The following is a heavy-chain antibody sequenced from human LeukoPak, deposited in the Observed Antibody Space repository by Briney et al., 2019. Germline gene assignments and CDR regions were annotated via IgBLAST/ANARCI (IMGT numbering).Heavy chain of an antibody. D-gene: IGHD2-15*01. J-gene: IGHJ5*02. V-gene: IGHV3-23*01. CDR3: AKLPIVVVVAATWWFDP. Sequence: GGSLRLSCAASGFTFSSYAMSWVRQAPGKGLEWVSGISGSGGSTYYADSVKGRFTISRDNSKNTLYLQTNSLRAEDTAVYYCAKLPIVVVVAATWWFDPWGQGTLVTVSS. CDR1: GFTFSSYA. CDR2: ISGSGGST.